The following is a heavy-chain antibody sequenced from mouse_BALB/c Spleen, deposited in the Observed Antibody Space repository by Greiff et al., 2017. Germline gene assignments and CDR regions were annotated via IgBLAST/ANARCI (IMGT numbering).Heavy chain of an antibody. Sequence: EVKLQESGAELVRSGASVKLSCTASGFNIKDYYMHWVKQRPEQGLEWIGWIDPENGDTEYAPKFQGKATMTADTSSNTAYLQLSSLTSEDTAVYYCNYYGNYGYFDYWGQGTTLTVSS. V-gene: IGHV14-4*02. D-gene: IGHD2-1*01. CDR3: NYYGNYGYFDY. CDR1: GFNIKDYY. J-gene: IGHJ2*01. CDR2: IDPENGDT.